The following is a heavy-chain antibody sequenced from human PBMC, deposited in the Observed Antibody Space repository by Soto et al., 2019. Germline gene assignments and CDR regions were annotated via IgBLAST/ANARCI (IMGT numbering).Heavy chain of an antibody. CDR3: ARHRAVAGLDY. D-gene: IGHD6-19*01. CDR1: GDSVNSDNYY. Sequence: PSETLALTGDVFGDSVNSDNYYWTWIRQPPGKDLEWILNIYFSGITYYNPSLNSRVTLSIDTSKNNFSLKLTSVTAADTAMYYCARHRAVAGLDYWGQGTLVTVSS. V-gene: IGHV4-39*01. J-gene: IGHJ4*02. CDR2: IYFSGIT.